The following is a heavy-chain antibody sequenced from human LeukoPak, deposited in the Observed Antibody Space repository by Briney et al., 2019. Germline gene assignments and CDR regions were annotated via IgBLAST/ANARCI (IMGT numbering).Heavy chain of an antibody. Sequence: PGRSLRLSCAASGFTFSSYWMHWVRQAPGKGLVWVSRINTDGSSTSYADSVKGRFTISRDNAKNTLYLQMNSLRAEDTAVYYCAREGATYCGGDCYSGSYWGQGTLVTVSS. CDR3: AREGATYCGGDCYSGSY. CDR2: INTDGSST. CDR1: GFTFSSYW. V-gene: IGHV3-74*01. D-gene: IGHD2-21*01. J-gene: IGHJ4*02.